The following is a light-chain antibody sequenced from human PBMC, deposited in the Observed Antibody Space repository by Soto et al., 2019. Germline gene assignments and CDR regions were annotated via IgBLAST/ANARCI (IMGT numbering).Light chain of an antibody. Sequence: QSALTQPASVSGSPGQSITISCTGTSSDVGDYNYVSWYQQHPGKAPKLMIYDVSSRPSGVSNRFSGSKSGNTASLTISGLQAEDEADYYCSSFTSSVTSVFGTGTKVTVL. CDR2: DVS. J-gene: IGLJ1*01. V-gene: IGLV2-14*01. CDR3: SSFTSSVTSV. CDR1: SSDVGDYNY.